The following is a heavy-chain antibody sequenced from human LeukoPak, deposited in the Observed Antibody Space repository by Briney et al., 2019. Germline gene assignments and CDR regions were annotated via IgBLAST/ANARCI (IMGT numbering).Heavy chain of an antibody. V-gene: IGHV3-30*18. J-gene: IGHJ5*02. CDR1: GFTFSSYG. D-gene: IGHD6-19*01. CDR2: ISYDGSNK. Sequence: GGSLRLSCAASGFTFSSYGMHWVRQAPGKGLEWVAVISYDGSNKYYADSVKGRFTISRDNSKNTLYLQMNSLRAEDTAVYYCAKDLDSIGFYDGVHTWGPGTLVTVSS. CDR3: AKDLDSIGFYDGVHT.